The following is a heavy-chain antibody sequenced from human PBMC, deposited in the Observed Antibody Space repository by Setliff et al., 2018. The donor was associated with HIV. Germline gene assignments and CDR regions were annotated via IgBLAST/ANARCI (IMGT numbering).Heavy chain of an antibody. CDR2: IYHSGST. D-gene: IGHD3-22*01. Sequence: SETLSLTCAVSGGSISGNWWSWVRKSPGKGLEWIGEIYHSGSTHYNPSLQSRVTISVDKSKSQFSLKLNSVTAADTAVYYCGGNGYYSIDYWGQGTLVTVS. CDR3: GGNGYYSIDY. CDR1: GGSISGNW. J-gene: IGHJ4*02. V-gene: IGHV4-4*02.